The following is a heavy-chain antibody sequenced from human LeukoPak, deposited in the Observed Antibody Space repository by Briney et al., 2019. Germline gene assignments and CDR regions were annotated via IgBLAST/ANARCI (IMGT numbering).Heavy chain of an antibody. CDR3: ARNLPDWFP. CDR2: IYASGNT. Sequence: SETLSLTCAVSGGSISSGSYYWSWIRQPAGKGLEWIGRIYASGNTNYNPSLKSRVTMSVDTSKNQFSLKLSSVTAADTAVYYCARNLPDWFPWGQGTLVTVSS. CDR1: GGSISSGSYY. D-gene: IGHD3-9*01. J-gene: IGHJ5*02. V-gene: IGHV4-61*02.